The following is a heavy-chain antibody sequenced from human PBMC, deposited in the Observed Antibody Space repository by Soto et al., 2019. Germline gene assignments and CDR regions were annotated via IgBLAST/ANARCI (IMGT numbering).Heavy chain of an antibody. CDR2: IDPSDSYT. V-gene: IGHV5-10-1*01. Sequence: PGESLKISCKGSGYSFTSYWIGWVRQMPGKGLECMGRIDPSDSYTNYSPSFQGHVTISADESISTAYLQWSSLKASDTAMYYCARHIRRWICYFLAGRYGMDVCGQGTTVTVSS. J-gene: IGHJ6*02. CDR3: ARHIRRWICYFLAGRYGMDV. CDR1: GYSFTSYW. D-gene: IGHD3-3*01.